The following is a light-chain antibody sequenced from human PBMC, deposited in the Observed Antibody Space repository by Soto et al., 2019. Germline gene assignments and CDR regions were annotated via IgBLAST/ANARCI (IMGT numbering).Light chain of an antibody. CDR2: GAA. CDR3: QQYGSSGT. V-gene: IGKV3-20*01. CDR1: QSVSTNY. Sequence: EIVLSQSPGTLSLSPGERATLSCRASQSVSTNYLAWYPQKPGQAPRLLIYGAANRATGIPDRFSGSGSGTDFTLTIRRLETEDFAVYYCQQYGSSGTFGQGTKVDIK. J-gene: IGKJ1*01.